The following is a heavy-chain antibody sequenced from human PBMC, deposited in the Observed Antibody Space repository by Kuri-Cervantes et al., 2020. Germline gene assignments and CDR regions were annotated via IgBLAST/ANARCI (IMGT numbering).Heavy chain of an antibody. Sequence: GSLRLSCTVSGYSISSGYYWGWIRQPPGKGLEWIGYIYYSGSTNYNPSLKSRVTISVDTSKNQFPLKLSSVTAADTAVYYCARGRRDSPYYDILTGVPPPVLDYWGQGTLVTVSS. V-gene: IGHV4-61*01. J-gene: IGHJ4*02. CDR3: ARGRRDSPYYDILTGVPPPVLDY. D-gene: IGHD3-9*01. CDR1: GYSISSGYY. CDR2: IYYSGST.